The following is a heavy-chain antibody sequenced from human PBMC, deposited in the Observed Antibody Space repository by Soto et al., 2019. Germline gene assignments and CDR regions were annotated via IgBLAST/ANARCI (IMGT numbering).Heavy chain of an antibody. D-gene: IGHD2-21*02. V-gene: IGHV3-30*03. CDR1: GFTFSSYG. J-gene: IGHJ6*02. CDR3: ARDLAYCGGDCGNYYYYYGMDV. CDR2: ISYDGSNK. Sequence: GGSLRLSCAASGFTFSSYGMHWVRQAPGKGLEWVAVISYDGSNKYYADSVKGRFTISRDNSKNTLYLQMNSLRAEDTAVYYCARDLAYCGGDCGNYYYYYGMDVWGQGTTVTVSS.